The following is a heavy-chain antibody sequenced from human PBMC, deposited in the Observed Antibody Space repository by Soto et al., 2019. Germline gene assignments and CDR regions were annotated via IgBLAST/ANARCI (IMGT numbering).Heavy chain of an antibody. V-gene: IGHV4-30-4*01. CDR2: IYYSGST. CDR3: ARGGYDILTGYANWFDP. D-gene: IGHD3-9*01. J-gene: IGHJ5*02. CDR1: GGSISSGDYY. Sequence: SETLSLTCTVSGGSISSGDYYWSWIRQPPGKGLEWIGYIYYSGSTYYNPSLKSRVTISVDTSKNQFSLKLSSVTAADTAVYYCARGGYDILTGYANWFDPWGQGTLVTVSS.